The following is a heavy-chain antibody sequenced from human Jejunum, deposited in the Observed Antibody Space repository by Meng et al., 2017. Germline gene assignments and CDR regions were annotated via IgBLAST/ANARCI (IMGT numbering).Heavy chain of an antibody. CDR3: ANRAWLES. CDR1: GFTFSNQS. CDR2: ILDRDGIT. J-gene: IGHJ5*01. D-gene: IGHD3-10*01. Sequence: GELVGSGGGLVQPGGSLRLSCAASGFTFSNQSMSWVRQAPGKGLEWVSVILDRDGITSYADSVKGRFTISRDNSKNTLYLQMSSLRVDDTAVYHCANRAWLESWGQGTLVTVSS. V-gene: IGHV3-23*04.